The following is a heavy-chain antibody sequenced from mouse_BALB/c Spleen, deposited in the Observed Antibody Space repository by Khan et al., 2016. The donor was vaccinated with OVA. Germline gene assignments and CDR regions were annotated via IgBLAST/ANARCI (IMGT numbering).Heavy chain of an antibody. D-gene: IGHD1-1*01. CDR3: ASENYYGRSCYAMDY. CDR1: GYTFTSYW. Sequence: DLVKPGTSVKLYCKASGYTFTSYWINWIKQRPGQGLEWIGRIGPGSSNTYYNEMFKGKAALTVDTSSSTAYIQISSLSSEDSAVYFCASENYYGRSCYAMDYWGQGTSVTVSS. V-gene: IGHV1S41*01. CDR2: IGPGSSNT. J-gene: IGHJ4*01.